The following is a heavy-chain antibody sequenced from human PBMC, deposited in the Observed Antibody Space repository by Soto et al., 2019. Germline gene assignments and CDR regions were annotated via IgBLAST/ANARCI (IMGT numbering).Heavy chain of an antibody. J-gene: IGHJ6*02. CDR3: ARNMITFGGTPSSSEGDFGMGV. CDR2: IDPSGSYT. V-gene: IGHV5-10-1*01. D-gene: IGHD3-16*01. Sequence: GESLKISCQGSGYTFSNNWISWVRQKPGKGLEWMGKIDPSGSYTDYSPSFQGHVSLSVDKAVSTVYLQWRRLKASVSAIYYCARNMITFGGTPSSSEGDFGMGVWGHGTTVSVS. CDR1: GYTFSNNW.